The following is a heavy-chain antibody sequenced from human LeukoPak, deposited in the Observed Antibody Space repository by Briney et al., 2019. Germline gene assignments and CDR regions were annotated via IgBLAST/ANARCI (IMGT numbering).Heavy chain of an antibody. Sequence: YPGGSLRLSCAASGFTFSSYGMHWVRQAPGKGLEWVAVISYDGSNKYYADSVKGRFTISRDNSKNTLYLQMNSLRAEDTAVYYCAKDASMAAAGIGWFDPWGQGTLVTVSS. CDR2: ISYDGSNK. CDR1: GFTFSSYG. V-gene: IGHV3-30*18. CDR3: AKDASMAAAGIGWFDP. D-gene: IGHD6-13*01. J-gene: IGHJ5*02.